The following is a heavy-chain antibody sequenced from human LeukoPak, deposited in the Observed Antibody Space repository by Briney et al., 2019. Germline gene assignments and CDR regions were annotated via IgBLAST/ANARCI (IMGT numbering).Heavy chain of an antibody. J-gene: IGHJ2*01. CDR1: GGSISSYY. Sequence: SETLSLTCTVSGGSISSYYWSWIRQPAGKGLEWIGHIYNSGSTNYNPSLKGRVTMSVDTSKNQFSLKLSSVTAADTAVYYCAREAVAGASFDLWGRGTLVTVSS. CDR3: AREAVAGASFDL. V-gene: IGHV4-4*07. D-gene: IGHD6-19*01. CDR2: IYNSGST.